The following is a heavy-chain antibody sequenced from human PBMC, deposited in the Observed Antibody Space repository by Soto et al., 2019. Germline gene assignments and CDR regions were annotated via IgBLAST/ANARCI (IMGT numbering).Heavy chain of an antibody. Sequence: GGSLRLSCTASGFTFGDYAMSWFRQAPGKGLEWVGFIRSKAYGGTTEYAASVKGRFTISRDDSKSIAYLQMNSLKTEDTAVYYCTRGAVGYCSSTSCYSQVWGQGTLVTVSS. J-gene: IGHJ4*02. CDR3: TRGAVGYCSSTSCYSQV. CDR1: GFTFGDYA. V-gene: IGHV3-49*03. D-gene: IGHD2-2*01. CDR2: IRSKAYGGTT.